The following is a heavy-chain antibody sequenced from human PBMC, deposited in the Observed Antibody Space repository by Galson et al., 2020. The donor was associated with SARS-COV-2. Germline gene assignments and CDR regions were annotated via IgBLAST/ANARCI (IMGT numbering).Heavy chain of an antibody. D-gene: IGHD3-10*01. J-gene: IGHJ5*02. Sequence: GRFTVSRDNSKNSLFLQMNSLRVEDTAIYYCARQKADHYGSGSYRDWFDAWGQGTLVTVSS. CDR3: ARQKADHYGSGSYRDWFDA. V-gene: IGHV3-48*03.